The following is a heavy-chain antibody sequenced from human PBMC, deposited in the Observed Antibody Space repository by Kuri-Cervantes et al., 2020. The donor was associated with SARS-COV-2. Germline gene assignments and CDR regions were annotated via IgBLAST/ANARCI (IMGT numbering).Heavy chain of an antibody. CDR3: ASYYYDSSDYRESDY. Sequence: SETVSCMASGGTFSSYAISWVRQAPGQGLEWMRGIIPIFGTANYAQKFQGRVTITADESTSIVYMELSSLRSEDTAMYYCASYYYDSSDYRESDYWGQGTLVTVSS. CDR2: IIPIFGTA. J-gene: IGHJ4*02. V-gene: IGHV1-69*13. D-gene: IGHD3-22*01. CDR1: GGTFSSYA.